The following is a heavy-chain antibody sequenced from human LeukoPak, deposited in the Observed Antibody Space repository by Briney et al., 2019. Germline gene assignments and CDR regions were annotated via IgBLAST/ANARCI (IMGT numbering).Heavy chain of an antibody. Sequence: PGGSLRLSCAASGFIFSNYWMSWVRQAPGKGLEWVANIKQDGSEKYYVDSVKGRFTISRDNAKNSLYLQMSSLRAEDTAVYYCVKALVGQTSGYWGQGTRVTVST. V-gene: IGHV3-7*01. D-gene: IGHD1-26*01. CDR3: VKALVGQTSGY. CDR1: GFIFSNYW. CDR2: IKQDGSEK. J-gene: IGHJ4*02.